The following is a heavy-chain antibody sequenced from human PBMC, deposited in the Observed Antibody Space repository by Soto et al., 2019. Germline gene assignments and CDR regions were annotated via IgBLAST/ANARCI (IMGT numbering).Heavy chain of an antibody. J-gene: IGHJ6*02. Sequence: EVQLVESGGGLVKPGGSLRLSCAASGLTFSDYHMNWVRQAPGKGLELVSSIDTSSTYISYGDSVRGRFTISRDNARNSLYLQMNSLRAEDTAIYYCARDIKSSDDTDEYYDNDGMDVVGQGTTVTVSS. CDR3: ARDIKSSDDTDEYYDNDGMDV. V-gene: IGHV3-21*01. CDR1: GLTFSDYH. CDR2: IDTSSTYI. D-gene: IGHD3-10*01.